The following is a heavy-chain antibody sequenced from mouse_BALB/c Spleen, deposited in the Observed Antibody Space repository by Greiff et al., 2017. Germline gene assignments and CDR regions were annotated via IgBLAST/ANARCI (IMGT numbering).Heavy chain of an antibody. CDR3: GRGDSTEAMEY. J-gene: IGHJ4*01. V-gene: IGHV1-69*01. D-gene: IGHD2-5*01. CDR2: IDTSDSYT. CDR1: GYTFTDYW. Sequence: VQLQQPGAELVMPGASVKMSCKASGYTFTDYWMHWVKQRPGQGLEWIGAIDTSDSYTSYNQKFKGKATLTVDESSSTAYMQLSSLTSEDSAVYCCGRGDSTEAMEYWGEGTSVTVSS.